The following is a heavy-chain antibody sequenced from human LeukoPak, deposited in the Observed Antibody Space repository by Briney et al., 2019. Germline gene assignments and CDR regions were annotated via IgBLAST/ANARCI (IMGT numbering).Heavy chain of an antibody. V-gene: IGHV3-21*01. CDR2: ISSGSSFI. D-gene: IGHD1-26*01. J-gene: IGHJ3*01. CDR1: GFTFSTYS. CDR3: ARAVGATRAA. Sequence: GGSLRLSCAASGFTFSTYSMNWVRQAPGKGLEWVSSISSGSSFIYYADSVKGRFTISRDNAKNSLFLQMNSLRAEDTAVYCCARAVGATRAAWGQGTMVTVSS.